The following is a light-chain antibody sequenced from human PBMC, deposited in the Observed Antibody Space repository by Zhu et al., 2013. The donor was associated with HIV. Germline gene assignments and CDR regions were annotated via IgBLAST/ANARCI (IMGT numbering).Light chain of an antibody. V-gene: IGKV3-20*01. J-gene: IGKJ2*01. CDR2: WAS. Sequence: EIVLTQSPGTLSLSPGERATLSCRASQSVSSSYLAWYQQKAGQPPKLLIHWASTRESGVPDRFSGSGSGTDFTLTISSLQAEDVAVYYCQQYYSSPHTFGQGTRLEFK. CDR3: QQYYSSPHT. CDR1: QSVSSSY.